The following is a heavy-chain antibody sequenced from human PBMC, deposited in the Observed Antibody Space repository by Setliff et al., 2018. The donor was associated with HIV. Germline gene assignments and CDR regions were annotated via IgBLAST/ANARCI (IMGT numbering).Heavy chain of an antibody. D-gene: IGHD3-16*01. CDR3: AKHGFERKSPYNWFDF. V-gene: IGHV5-51*01. J-gene: IGHJ5*01. CDR2: IYPGDSDT. Sequence: PGESLKISCKASGYRFTNYWIGWVRQMPGKGLEWMGIIYPGDSDTRYSPSFQGQVTISADKSINTAYLRWRSLRASDTAIYFCAKHGFERKSPYNWFDFWGQGTLVTVSS. CDR1: GYRFTNYW.